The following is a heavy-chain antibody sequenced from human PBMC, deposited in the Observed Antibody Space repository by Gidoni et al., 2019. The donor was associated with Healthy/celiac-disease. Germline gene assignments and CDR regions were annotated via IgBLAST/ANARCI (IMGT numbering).Heavy chain of an antibody. CDR3: ARDPAYYDILTGYSRLYYYYYGMDV. Sequence: EVQLVESGGGLVQPGCSLRPSCAASGFPFSSYSMNLVRQTPGKGLEWVSYISSSSSTIYYADSVKGRFTISRDNAKNSLYLQMNSLRAEDTAVYYCARDPAYYDILTGYSRLYYYYYGMDVWGQGTTVTVSS. CDR2: ISSSSSTI. V-gene: IGHV3-48*01. J-gene: IGHJ6*02. D-gene: IGHD3-9*01. CDR1: GFPFSSYS.